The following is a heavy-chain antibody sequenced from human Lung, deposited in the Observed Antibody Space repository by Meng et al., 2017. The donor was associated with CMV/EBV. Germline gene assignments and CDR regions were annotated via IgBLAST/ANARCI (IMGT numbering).Heavy chain of an antibody. CDR3: ARDRTPDIVVPHYYYYGMDV. CDR1: GFTCSDHY. D-gene: IGHD2-2*01. Sequence: GESLKISCAASGFTCSDHYMDWVRQAPGKGLEWVGRIRNKANRDTTEYAASVKGRFTISRDDSRNSLYLQMNSLKTEDTAVYYCARDRTPDIVVPHYYYYGMDVWGQGXTVTVSS. J-gene: IGHJ6*02. V-gene: IGHV3-72*01. CDR2: IRNKANRDTT.